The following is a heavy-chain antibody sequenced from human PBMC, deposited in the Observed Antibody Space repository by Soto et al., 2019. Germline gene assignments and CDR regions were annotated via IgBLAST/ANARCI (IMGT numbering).Heavy chain of an antibody. CDR1: GFTFSSYA. D-gene: IGHD2-2*01. Sequence: PGGALRLSCAASGFTFSSYAMSWVRQAPGKGLEWVSAISGSGGSTYYADSVKGRFTISRDNSKNTLYLQMNSLRAEDTAVYYCAKLPGVVVPAAMPTGDDILTGYPGAPATPNWFDPWGQGTLVTVSS. J-gene: IGHJ5*02. CDR2: ISGSGGST. V-gene: IGHV3-23*01. CDR3: AKLPGVVVPAAMPTGDDILTGYPGAPATPNWFDP.